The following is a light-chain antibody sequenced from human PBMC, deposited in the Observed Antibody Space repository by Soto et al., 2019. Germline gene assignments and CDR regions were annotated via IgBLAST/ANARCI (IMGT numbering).Light chain of an antibody. V-gene: IGLV2-14*01. Sequence: QSALTQPASVSGSPGQSITISCTGTSSDVGANIFVSWYQQHPGKVPKLMIYTVSSRPSGVSQRFSGSKSGNTASLTISGLQAEDEADYYCSSYAGSNNWVFGGGTKLTVL. CDR1: SSDVGANIF. J-gene: IGLJ3*02. CDR2: TVS. CDR3: SSYAGSNNWV.